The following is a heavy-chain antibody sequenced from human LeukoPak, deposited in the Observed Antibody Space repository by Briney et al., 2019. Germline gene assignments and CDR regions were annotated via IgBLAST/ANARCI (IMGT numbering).Heavy chain of an antibody. CDR1: GFTFDDYA. CDR3: ARVIYSGWEGELSD. D-gene: IGHD6-19*01. CDR2: INSDGSTT. Sequence: GGSLRLSCAVSGFTFDDYAMHWVRQAPGKGLVWVSRINSDGSTTSYADSVMGRFTISRDNAKNTLYLQMNSLRAEDTAVYYCARVIYSGWEGELSDWGQGTLVTVSS. V-gene: IGHV3-74*01. J-gene: IGHJ4*02.